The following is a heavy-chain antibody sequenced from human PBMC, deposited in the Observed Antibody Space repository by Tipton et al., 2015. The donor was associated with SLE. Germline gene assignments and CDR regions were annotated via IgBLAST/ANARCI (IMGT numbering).Heavy chain of an antibody. CDR3: ARDRELYYGSGSNDY. CDR1: GFTFSSYG. V-gene: IGHV3-30*03. CDR2: ISYDGSNK. D-gene: IGHD3-10*01. J-gene: IGHJ4*02. Sequence: RSLRLSCAASGFTFSSYGMHWVRQAPGKGLEWVAVISYDGSNKYYADSVKGRFTISRDNSKNTLYLQMNSLRAEDTAVYYCARDRELYYGSGSNDYWGQGTLVTVSS.